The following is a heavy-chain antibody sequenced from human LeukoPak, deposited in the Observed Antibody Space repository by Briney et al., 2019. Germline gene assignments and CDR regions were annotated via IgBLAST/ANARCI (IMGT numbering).Heavy chain of an antibody. Sequence: GGSLRLSCAASGSTFSSYGMHWVRQAPGKGLEWVAVIWYDGSNKYYADSVKGRFTISRDNSKNTLYLQMNSLRAEDTAVYYCARSGGYSGYDFQYYFDYWGQGTLVTVSS. CDR2: IWYDGSNK. CDR3: ARSGGYSGYDFQYYFDY. J-gene: IGHJ4*02. D-gene: IGHD5-12*01. CDR1: GSTFSSYG. V-gene: IGHV3-33*01.